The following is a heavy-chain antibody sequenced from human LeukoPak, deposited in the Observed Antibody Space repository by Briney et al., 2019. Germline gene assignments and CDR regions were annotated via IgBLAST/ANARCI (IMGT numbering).Heavy chain of an antibody. CDR3: ARDYGGDWFDP. Sequence: SGTLSLTCTVSGGSISSYYWSWIRQPPGKGLEWIGYIYYSGSTNYNPSLKSRVTISVDTSKNQFSLKLSSVTAADTAVYYCARDYGGDWFDPWGQGTLVTVSS. V-gene: IGHV4-59*01. CDR2: IYYSGST. CDR1: GGSISSYY. D-gene: IGHD4-23*01. J-gene: IGHJ5*02.